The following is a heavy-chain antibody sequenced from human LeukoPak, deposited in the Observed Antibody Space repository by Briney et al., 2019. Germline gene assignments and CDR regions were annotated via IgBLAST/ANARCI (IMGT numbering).Heavy chain of an antibody. CDR3: ARGWEDIVVVPAAIRGKAFDY. D-gene: IGHD2-2*02. CDR2: INHSGST. CDR1: GGSFSGYY. Sequence: SETLSLTCAVSGGSFSGYYWSWIRQPPGKGLEWIGEINHSGSTNYNPSLKSRVAISVDTSKNQFSLKLSSVTVADTAVYYCARGWEDIVVVPAAIRGKAFDYWGQGTLVTVSS. V-gene: IGHV4-34*01. J-gene: IGHJ4*02.